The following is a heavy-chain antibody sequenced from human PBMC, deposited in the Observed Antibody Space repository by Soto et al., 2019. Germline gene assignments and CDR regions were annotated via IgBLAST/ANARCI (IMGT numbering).Heavy chain of an antibody. CDR1: GYSFTRYW. J-gene: IGHJ3*02. CDR2: IFPGDSET. Sequence: PGESLKISCEASGYSFTRYWIGWVRQMPGKGLEWMAIIFPGDSETRYNPSFQGQVTISADKSITTAYLQWSSLKASDTAMYYCARQCGGDYLDTFDIWGQGTMVTVSS. D-gene: IGHD2-21*02. V-gene: IGHV5-51*01. CDR3: ARQCGGDYLDTFDI.